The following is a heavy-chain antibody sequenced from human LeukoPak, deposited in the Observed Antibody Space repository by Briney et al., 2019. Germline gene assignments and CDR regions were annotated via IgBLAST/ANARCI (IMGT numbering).Heavy chain of an antibody. Sequence: GGSLRLSCAASGFTFSSYGMHWVRQAPGKGLEWVAVKSYDGSNKYYADSVKGRFTISRDNSKNTLYLQMNSLRAEDTAVYYCAKDSGSVAFDIWGQGTMVTVSS. V-gene: IGHV3-30*18. CDR3: AKDSGSVAFDI. J-gene: IGHJ3*02. CDR1: GFTFSSYG. D-gene: IGHD1-26*01. CDR2: KSYDGSNK.